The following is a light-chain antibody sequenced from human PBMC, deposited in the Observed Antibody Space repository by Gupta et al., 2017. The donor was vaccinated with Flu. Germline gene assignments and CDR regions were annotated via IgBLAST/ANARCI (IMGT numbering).Light chain of an antibody. CDR2: ENH. Sequence: NFMLTQSHSVSESPGKTVTISCTRSGGNIASSYVQWYRQRPGSSPTTVIYENHRRPSGVPDRFSGSIDTSSNSASLTISGLKTEDEGDYYCQSYDRGHPWGFGGGTKLTVL. J-gene: IGLJ2*01. CDR3: QSYDRGHPWG. V-gene: IGLV6-57*01. CDR1: GGNIASSY.